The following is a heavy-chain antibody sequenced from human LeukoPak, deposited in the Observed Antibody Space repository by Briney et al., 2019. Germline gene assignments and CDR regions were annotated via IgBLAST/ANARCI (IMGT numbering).Heavy chain of an antibody. V-gene: IGHV4-59*08. D-gene: IGHD6-13*01. CDR1: GGSISSYY. CDR3: ASWPGDSSWYTGHDY. Sequence: PSETLSLTCTVSGGSISSYYWSWIRQPPGKGLEWIGYIYYSGSTNYNPSLKSRVTISVDTSKNQFSLKLSSVTAADTAVYYCASWPGDSSWYTGHDYWGQGTLVTVSS. CDR2: IYYSGST. J-gene: IGHJ4*02.